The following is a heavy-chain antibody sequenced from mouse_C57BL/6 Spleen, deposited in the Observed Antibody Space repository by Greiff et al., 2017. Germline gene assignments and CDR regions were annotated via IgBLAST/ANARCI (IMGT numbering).Heavy chain of an antibody. CDR2: INPSSGYT. CDR1: GYTFTSYW. J-gene: IGHJ4*01. V-gene: IGHV1-7*01. Sequence: QVQLQQSGAELAKPGASVKLSCKASGYTFTSYWMHWVKQRPGQGLEWIGYINPSSGYTKYNQKFKDKATLTADKSSSTAYMQLSRLTYEDSAVYYCARDYSNYFYAMDYWGQGTSVTVSS. D-gene: IGHD2-5*01. CDR3: ARDYSNYFYAMDY.